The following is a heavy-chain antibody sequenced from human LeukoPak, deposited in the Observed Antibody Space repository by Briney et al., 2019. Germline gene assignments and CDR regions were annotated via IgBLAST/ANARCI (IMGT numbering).Heavy chain of an antibody. J-gene: IGHJ4*02. D-gene: IGHD3-10*01. CDR3: TTVGYGSFDY. V-gene: IGHV3-15*01. CDR1: GSTFSDAWMSWVRNAW. CDR2: IKSKGDGGTT. Sequence: GGSLRLSCAASGSTFSDAWMSWVRNAWMSWVRQAPGRGLEWVGRIKSKGDGGTTDYAAPVKGRFTISRDDSKNTLYLQMNSLNTEDTAVYYCTTVGYGSFDYWGQGTLVTVSS.